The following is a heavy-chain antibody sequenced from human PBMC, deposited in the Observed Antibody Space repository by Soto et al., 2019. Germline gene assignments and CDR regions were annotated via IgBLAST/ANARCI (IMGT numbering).Heavy chain of an antibody. Sequence: ASVKVSCKASGYTFSSYYMNWVRQAPGQGLEWLGIINPSGGYTTYSQKFQGRVTITRDTSASTAYMELSSLRSEDTAVYYCARDVSIAAALYDYWGQGTLVTVSS. CDR2: INPSGGYT. V-gene: IGHV1-46*01. CDR3: ARDVSIAAALYDY. CDR1: GYTFSSYY. D-gene: IGHD6-13*01. J-gene: IGHJ4*02.